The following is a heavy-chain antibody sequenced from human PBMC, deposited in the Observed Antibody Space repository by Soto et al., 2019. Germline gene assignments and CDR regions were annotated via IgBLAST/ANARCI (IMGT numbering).Heavy chain of an antibody. D-gene: IGHD3-16*01. V-gene: IGHV1-18*01. CDR2: ISGYNGYI. CDR3: ARLIGNSWLDS. CDR1: AYTFTSYG. J-gene: IGHJ5*01. Sequence: ASVKVSCKASAYTFTSYGVSWVRQAPGQGLEWMGWISGYNGYIKYARKFQGRVTINPDTSNNQVSLQLNSVTPDDTAVYYCARLIGNSWLDSWGQGTLVTVSS.